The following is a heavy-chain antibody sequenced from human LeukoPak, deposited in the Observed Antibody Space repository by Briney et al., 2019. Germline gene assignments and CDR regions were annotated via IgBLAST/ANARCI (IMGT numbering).Heavy chain of an antibody. CDR2: ISSSGSGSTI. J-gene: IGHJ5*02. D-gene: IGHD3-16*01. CDR1: GFTFSSYE. CDR3: ARAPLTFGGLRYNWFDP. Sequence: GGSLRLSCAASGFTFSSYEMNWVRQAPGKGLEWVSYISSSGSGSTIYYADSVKGRFTISRDNAKNSLYLQMNSLRAEDTALYYCARAPLTFGGLRYNWFDPWGQGTLVTVSS. V-gene: IGHV3-48*03.